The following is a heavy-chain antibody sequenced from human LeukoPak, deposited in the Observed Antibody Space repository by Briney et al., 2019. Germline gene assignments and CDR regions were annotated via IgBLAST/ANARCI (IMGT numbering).Heavy chain of an antibody. Sequence: SVKVSCKASGDIIDNYVIAWVRQAPGQGLEWMGGIIPIFGTANSAQKFQGRVTLTADKSASTVYMELNRLRSEDTAVYYCASGQLAEMYYYYGMDVWGKGTAVTVSS. V-gene: IGHV1-69*06. CDR1: GDIIDNYV. CDR2: IIPIFGTA. CDR3: ASGQLAEMYYYYGMDV. D-gene: IGHD1-1*01. J-gene: IGHJ6*04.